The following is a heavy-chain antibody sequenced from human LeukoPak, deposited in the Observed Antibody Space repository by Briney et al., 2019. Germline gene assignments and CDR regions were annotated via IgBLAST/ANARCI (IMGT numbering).Heavy chain of an antibody. CDR2: IKQDGSEK. J-gene: IGHJ6*03. Sequence: GGSLRLSCAASGFTFSSYWMSWVRQAPGKGLEWVANIKQDGSEKYYVDSVKGRFTISRDNAKNSLYLQMNSLRAEDTAVHYCARDSSGWIGYYYYYMDVWGKGTTVTVSS. CDR3: ARDSSGWIGYYYYYMDV. V-gene: IGHV3-7*01. D-gene: IGHD6-19*01. CDR1: GFTFSSYW.